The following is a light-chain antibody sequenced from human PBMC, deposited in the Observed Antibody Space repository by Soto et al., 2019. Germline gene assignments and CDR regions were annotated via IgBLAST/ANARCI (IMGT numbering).Light chain of an antibody. J-gene: IGKJ5*01. Sequence: IQMTQSPSSLSASVGDRVTITCRASQGISYYLAWYQQKPGKLPKLLIYAASTLQSGVPSRFSGTGAGTDFTLTISSLQPEDVATYFCQKYNTAPFTFGQGTRLENK. CDR3: QKYNTAPFT. CDR2: AAS. V-gene: IGKV1-27*01. CDR1: QGISYY.